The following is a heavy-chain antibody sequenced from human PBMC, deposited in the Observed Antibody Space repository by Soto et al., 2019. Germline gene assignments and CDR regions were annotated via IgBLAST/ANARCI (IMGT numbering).Heavy chain of an antibody. CDR3: ARSVFP. CDR2: FYYSGST. CDR1: GGSISTGGYY. J-gene: IGHJ5*02. V-gene: IGHV4-31*03. Sequence: QVQLQESGPGLVKPSQTLSLTCTVSGGSISTGGYYWNWIRQHPGRGLEWIGYFYYSGSTYYNPSLKSRFTISVNTSKNQFSLKLSSVTAADTAVYYCARSVFPWGQGTLVTVSS.